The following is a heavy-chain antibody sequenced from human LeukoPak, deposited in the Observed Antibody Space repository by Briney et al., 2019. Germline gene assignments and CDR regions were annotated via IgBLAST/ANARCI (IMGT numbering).Heavy chain of an antibody. J-gene: IGHJ4*02. Sequence: GGTLRLSCAASRFTFCNIWMHWVRQAPGQGRVWDSSITGGGTSKSYADSVKGRFTISRDNAKNTLYLQVVSLRAEDTAVYYCARDPDGSGRYWGQGTRVTVSS. D-gene: IGHD3-10*01. CDR1: RFTFCNIW. V-gene: IGHV3-74*01. CDR3: ARDPDGSGRY. CDR2: ITGGGTSK.